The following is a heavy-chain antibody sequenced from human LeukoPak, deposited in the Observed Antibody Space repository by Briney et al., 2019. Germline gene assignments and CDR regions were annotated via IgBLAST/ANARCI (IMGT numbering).Heavy chain of an antibody. J-gene: IGHJ4*02. Sequence: KSSETLSLTCTVSGGSISSYYWSWIRQPPGKGLEWIGYIYYSGSTNYNPSLKSRVTISVDTSKNQFSLKLSSVTAADTAVYYCARVTDWNDLDYWGQGTLVTVSS. CDR2: IYYSGST. CDR1: GGSISSYY. V-gene: IGHV4-59*08. D-gene: IGHD1-1*01. CDR3: ARVTDWNDLDY.